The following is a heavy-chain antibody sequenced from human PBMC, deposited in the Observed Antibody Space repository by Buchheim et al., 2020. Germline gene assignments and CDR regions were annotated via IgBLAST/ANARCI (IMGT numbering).Heavy chain of an antibody. CDR2: ISSSSSTI. J-gene: IGHJ3*02. V-gene: IGHV3-48*04. D-gene: IGHD6-13*01. Sequence: EVQLVESGGGLVQPGGSLRLSCAASGFTFSSYSMNWVRQAPGKGLEWVSYISSSSSTIYYADSVKGRFTISRDNAKNSLSLQMNSLRAEDTAVYYCARDSTYSSSWYIGAFDIWGQGT. CDR3: ARDSTYSSSWYIGAFDI. CDR1: GFTFSSYS.